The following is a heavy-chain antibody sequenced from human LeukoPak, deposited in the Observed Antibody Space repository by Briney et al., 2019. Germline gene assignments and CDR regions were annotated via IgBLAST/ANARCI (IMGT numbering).Heavy chain of an antibody. CDR1: GFTFSRYW. J-gene: IGHJ4*02. D-gene: IGHD4-11*01. V-gene: IGHV3-74*03. CDR2: INSDGSSI. Sequence: GGSLRLSCVASGFTFSRYWMHWVRQAPGKGLVWVSRINSDGSSITYADSVKGRFTISRDNAKNSLYLQMNSLRAEDTAVYYCAREDHSNYEFWGQGTLVTVSS. CDR3: AREDHSNYEF.